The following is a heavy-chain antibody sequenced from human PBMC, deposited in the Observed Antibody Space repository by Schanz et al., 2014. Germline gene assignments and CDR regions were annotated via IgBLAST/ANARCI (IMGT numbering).Heavy chain of an antibody. D-gene: IGHD6-6*01. J-gene: IGHJ6*02. V-gene: IGHV3-74*01. CDR3: VREGSSSPDCCYYNGMDV. Sequence: VHLVESGGGLVQPGGSLRLSCAASGFTFSDSWMHWVRQAPGKGLVWVSRTSNDGSFTTFADSVKGRFTISRDNAKNTLYLQMNSLRAEDTAVYYCVREGSSSPDCCYYNGMDVWGQGTTVTVSS. CDR2: TSNDGSFT. CDR1: GFTFSDSW.